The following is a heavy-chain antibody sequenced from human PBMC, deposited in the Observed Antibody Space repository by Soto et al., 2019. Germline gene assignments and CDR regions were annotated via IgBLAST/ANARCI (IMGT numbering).Heavy chain of an antibody. CDR2: ISGGGGST. D-gene: IGHD6-13*01. CDR3: AKDWAYSSSLNWFDP. Sequence: PGGSLRLSCAASGFTFSSYAMSWVRQAPGKGLEWVSAISGGGGSTYYADSVKGRFTISRDNSKNTLYLQMNSLRAEDTAVYYCAKDWAYSSSLNWFDPWGQGTQVTVSS. V-gene: IGHV3-23*01. J-gene: IGHJ5*02. CDR1: GFTFSSYA.